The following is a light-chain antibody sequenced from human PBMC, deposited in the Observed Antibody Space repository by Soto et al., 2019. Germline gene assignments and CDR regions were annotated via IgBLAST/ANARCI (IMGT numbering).Light chain of an antibody. V-gene: IGKV3-11*01. CDR2: DAS. CDR3: HHRGNGIT. CDR1: QSVSSS. Sequence: EVVLTQSPATLSLSPGATATLSCGASQSVSSSLAWYQQKPGQASRLLIYDASSRATGIPARFSGSGSGTDFALTISSLEPEDFAVYYCHHRGNGITFGQGTRLEIK. J-gene: IGKJ5*01.